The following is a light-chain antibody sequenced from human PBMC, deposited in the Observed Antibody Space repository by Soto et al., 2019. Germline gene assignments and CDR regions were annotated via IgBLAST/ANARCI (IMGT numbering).Light chain of an antibody. J-gene: IGLJ3*02. V-gene: IGLV1-47*01. CDR2: MTH. CDR1: WYNIGKNL. Sequence: QSVLTQPPSASGTPGQTVTISCSGGWYNIGKNLGYWYQHLPGTAPKLLIYMTHQRPSGVPDRFSGSKSGSSASLAVSGLRSEEEAVYYCAAWDDSLRAWVFGGGTKLTVL. CDR3: AAWDDSLRAWV.